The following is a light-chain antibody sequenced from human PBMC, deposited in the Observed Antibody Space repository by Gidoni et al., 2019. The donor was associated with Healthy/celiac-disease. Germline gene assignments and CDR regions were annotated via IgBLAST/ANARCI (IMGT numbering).Light chain of an antibody. V-gene: IGKV1-33*01. CDR1: QDISNY. CDR3: QQYDNLLT. J-gene: IGKJ4*01. Sequence: DIQMTQSPSSLSAYGGDRVTITCQASQDISNYLNWYQQKPGKAPKLLIYDASNLETGVPSRFSGSGSGTDFTFTISSLQPEDIATYYCQQYDNLLTFGGGTKVEIK. CDR2: DAS.